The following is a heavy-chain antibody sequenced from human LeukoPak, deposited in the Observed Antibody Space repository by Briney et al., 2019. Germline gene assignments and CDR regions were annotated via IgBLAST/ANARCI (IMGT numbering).Heavy chain of an antibody. CDR2: IYYSGST. J-gene: IGHJ4*02. Sequence: SETLSLTCTVSGGSISSYYWSWIRQPPGKGLEWIGYIYYSGSTNYNPSLKSRVTISVGTSKNQFSLKLSSVTAADTAVYYCAREGAARGKYYFDYWGQGTLVTVSS. V-gene: IGHV4-59*01. CDR3: AREGAARGKYYFDY. D-gene: IGHD6-6*01. CDR1: GGSISSYY.